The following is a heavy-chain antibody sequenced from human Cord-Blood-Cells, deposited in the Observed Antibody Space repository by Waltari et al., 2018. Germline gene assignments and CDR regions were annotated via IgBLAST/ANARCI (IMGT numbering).Heavy chain of an antibody. V-gene: IGHV3-73*02. CDR1: GFTFSGSA. Sequence: EVQLVESGGGLVQPGGSLKLSCAASGFTFSGSAMHWVRQASGKGMEWVGRIRSKANSNATAYAASVKGRFTISRDDSKNTAYLQMNSLKTEDTAVYYCTRQQFDYWGQGTLVTVSS. CDR3: TRQQFDY. CDR2: IRSKANSNAT. J-gene: IGHJ4*02.